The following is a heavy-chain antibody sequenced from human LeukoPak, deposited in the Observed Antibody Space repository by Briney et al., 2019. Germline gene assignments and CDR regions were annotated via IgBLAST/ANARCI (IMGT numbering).Heavy chain of an antibody. CDR2: ISSGGNT. J-gene: IGHJ3*01. Sequence: PGGSLRLSCAASGFIVSSNYMSWVRQAPGQGLEWVSVISSGGNTYYADSVKGRFTISRDNSKNTVFLQMNSLRAEDTAVYYCARGESFAFDVWGQGTVVTVSS. CDR3: ARGESFAFDV. V-gene: IGHV3-53*01. CDR1: GFIVSSNY.